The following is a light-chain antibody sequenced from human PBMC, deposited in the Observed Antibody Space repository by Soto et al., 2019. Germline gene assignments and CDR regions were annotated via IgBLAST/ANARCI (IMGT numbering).Light chain of an antibody. J-gene: IGKJ4*01. Sequence: EIVMTQSPATLSVSPGERATLSCRASQSVSTNLAWYQQKPGQAPRLLIYGASARATGIPATFSGSGSGTEFTLTISSLQSEDFAIYYCQQYNNWPALTFGGGTKVDIK. CDR2: GAS. V-gene: IGKV3-15*01. CDR1: QSVSTN. CDR3: QQYNNWPALT.